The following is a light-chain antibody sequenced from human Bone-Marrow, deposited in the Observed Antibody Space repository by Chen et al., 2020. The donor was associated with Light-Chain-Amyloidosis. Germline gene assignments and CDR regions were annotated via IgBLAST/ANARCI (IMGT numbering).Light chain of an antibody. V-gene: IGKV3-20*01. CDR1: QSVSSDY. CDR3: QHYGNSPPWT. Sequence: EIVLTQSPGPLSLSPGERATLSCRASQSVSSDYLAWYQQKPGQAPRLLIYAASSRATGIPDRFSGSGSGSDFTLTISRLEPEDFAVYYCQHYGNSPPWTFGQGTKVEIK. CDR2: AAS. J-gene: IGKJ1*01.